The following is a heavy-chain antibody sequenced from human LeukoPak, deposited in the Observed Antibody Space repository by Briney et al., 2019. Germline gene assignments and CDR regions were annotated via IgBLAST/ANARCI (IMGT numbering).Heavy chain of an antibody. CDR1: GGTFSSYA. CDR3: ARDFIAADDAFDI. J-gene: IGHJ3*02. Sequence: SVRVSCKASGGTFSSYAISWVRQAPGQGLEWMGGIIPIFGTANYAQKFQGRVTVTADKSTSTAYMELSSLRSEDTAVYYCARDFIAADDAFDIWGQGTMVTVSS. CDR2: IIPIFGTA. V-gene: IGHV1-69*06. D-gene: IGHD6-25*01.